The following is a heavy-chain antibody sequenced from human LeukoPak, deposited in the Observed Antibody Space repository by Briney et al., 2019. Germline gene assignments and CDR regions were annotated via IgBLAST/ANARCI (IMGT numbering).Heavy chain of an antibody. CDR3: ARPDYDILTGIDY. D-gene: IGHD3-9*01. Sequence: SETLSLTCSVSGDSISSSNYHWGWIRQTPGKGLEWIGNIYYSGSTQYNPSLKSRVTISVDTSKNQFSLKLSSVTAADTAVYYCARPDYDILTGIDYWGQGTLVTVSS. V-gene: IGHV4-39*07. J-gene: IGHJ4*02. CDR2: IYYSGST. CDR1: GDSISSSNYH.